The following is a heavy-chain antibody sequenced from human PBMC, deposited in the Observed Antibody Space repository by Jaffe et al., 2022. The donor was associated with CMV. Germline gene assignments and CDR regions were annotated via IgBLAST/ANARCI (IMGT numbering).Heavy chain of an antibody. CDR3: ARGHCSSGGCYSGGFYYYGLDV. D-gene: IGHD2-2*02. J-gene: IGHJ6*02. V-gene: IGHV3-21*01. CDR2: ISSDSSYI. CDR1: GFTFLTYT. Sequence: EVQLVESGGGLVKPGGSLRLSCATSGFTFLTYTMNWVRQAPGKGLEWVSSISSDSSYIYYADSVKGRFTISRDNAKNSLYLQMNSLRGEDTAVYYCARGHCSSGGCYSGGFYYYGLDVWGQGTTVSVSS.